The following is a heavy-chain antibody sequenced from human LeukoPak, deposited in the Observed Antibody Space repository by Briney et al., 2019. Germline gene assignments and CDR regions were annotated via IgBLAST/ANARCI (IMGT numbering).Heavy chain of an antibody. Sequence: GGSLRLSCAASGFTFSTYGMSWVRQAPGKGLEWAAAITGSGGSTFYADSVKGRFTISRDNAKNSLYLQMNSLRAEDTAVYYCARESYFDSSGAFDYWGQGTLVTVSS. J-gene: IGHJ4*02. CDR3: ARESYFDSSGAFDY. D-gene: IGHD3-22*01. CDR2: ITGSGGST. V-gene: IGHV3-23*01. CDR1: GFTFSTYG.